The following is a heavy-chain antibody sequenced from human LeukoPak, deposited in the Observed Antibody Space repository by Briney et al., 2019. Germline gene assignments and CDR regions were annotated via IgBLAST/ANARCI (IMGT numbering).Heavy chain of an antibody. J-gene: IGHJ4*02. CDR2: IRSEANSYAT. CDR1: GFTFSGSA. D-gene: IGHD2-21*02. CDR3: TRQSPIYCGGDCYPFDY. Sequence: PGGSLRLSCAASGFTFSGSAMHWVRQASGKGLEWVGRIRSEANSYATAYAASVKGRFTISRDDSKNTAYLQMNSLKTEDTAVYYCTRQSPIYCGGDCYPFDYWGQGTLVTVSS. V-gene: IGHV3-73*01.